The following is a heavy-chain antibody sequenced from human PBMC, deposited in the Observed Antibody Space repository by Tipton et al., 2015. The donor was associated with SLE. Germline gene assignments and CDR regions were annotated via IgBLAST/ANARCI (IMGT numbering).Heavy chain of an antibody. V-gene: IGHV3-23*03. CDR3: AKGLQQWHTYYFDY. J-gene: IGHJ4*02. D-gene: IGHD6-19*01. Sequence: GSLRLSCAASGFKFYNYGMHWVRQAPGRGLEWVSVIYSGGGTSYADSVMGRFTISRDNSKNTLYLQMNSLRGEDTAVYFCAKGLQQWHTYYFDYWGQGNLVTVSS. CDR1: GFKFYNYG. CDR2: IYSGGGT.